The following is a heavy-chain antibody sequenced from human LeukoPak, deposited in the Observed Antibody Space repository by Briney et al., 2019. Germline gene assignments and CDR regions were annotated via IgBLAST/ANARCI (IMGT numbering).Heavy chain of an antibody. J-gene: IGHJ4*02. CDR3: ARVSARGYDY. V-gene: IGHV3-48*01. D-gene: IGHD5-18*01. Sequence: GRSLRLSCAASGFMFDTYIMTWVCQAPGKGLEWISYINSINAVYYTDSVQGRFNISRDNAKNSLYLQMNSLRVEDTAMYYCARVSARGYDYWGRGTLVTVSS. CDR2: INSINAV. CDR1: GFMFDTYI.